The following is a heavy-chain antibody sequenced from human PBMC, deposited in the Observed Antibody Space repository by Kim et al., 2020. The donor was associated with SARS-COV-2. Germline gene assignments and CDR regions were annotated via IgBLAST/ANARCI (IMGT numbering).Heavy chain of an antibody. Sequence: SETLSLTCTVSGGSISSGSYYWTWIRQPAGKGLEWIGRMYSSGSSNYNPSLKSRVTISVDTSKNQFSLKLSSVTAADTAVYCCARTGGGYYYGMDVWGQGTTVTVSS. CDR1: GGSISSGSYY. J-gene: IGHJ6*02. V-gene: IGHV4-61*02. CDR3: ARTGGGYYYGMDV. CDR2: MYSSGSS. D-gene: IGHD3-16*01.